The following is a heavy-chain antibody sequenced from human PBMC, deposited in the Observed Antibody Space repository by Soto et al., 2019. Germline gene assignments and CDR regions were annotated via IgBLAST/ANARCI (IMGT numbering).Heavy chain of an antibody. V-gene: IGHV4-30-4*01. CDR3: ARDPRITIFGVVTPYGMDV. Sequence: QVQLQESGPGLVKPSQTLCLTCSVSGGSISSDDYYWNWIRQPPGKGLEWIGYIYYSGSTYYNPSLKSRVTISVDTSKNQFSLKLSSVTAADTAVYYCARDPRITIFGVVTPYGMDVWGQGATVTVSS. D-gene: IGHD3-3*01. J-gene: IGHJ6*02. CDR1: GGSISSDDYY. CDR2: IYYSGST.